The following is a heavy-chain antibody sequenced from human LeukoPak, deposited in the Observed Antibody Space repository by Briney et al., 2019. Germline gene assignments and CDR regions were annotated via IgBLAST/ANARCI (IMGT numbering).Heavy chain of an antibody. CDR1: GPSITSHY. D-gene: IGHD3-22*01. J-gene: IGHJ4*02. Sequence: ADTLSLTCTVSGPSITSHYWSWLRQPPGKGLECLGYIYYSGSTNYNPSLKSRVTISLDTCKNQFSLKLSSVTAADTAVYYCARHGGDRGGYYYGFDFWGQGTLVSVSS. CDR2: IYYSGST. CDR3: ARHGGDRGGYYYGFDF. V-gene: IGHV4-59*08.